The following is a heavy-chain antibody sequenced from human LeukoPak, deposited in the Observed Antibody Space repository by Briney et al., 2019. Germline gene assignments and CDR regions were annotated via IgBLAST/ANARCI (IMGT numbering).Heavy chain of an antibody. V-gene: IGHV3-48*01. CDR3: ARDPDGDYDFDY. D-gene: IGHD4-17*01. CDR2: SNSNGGVI. J-gene: IGHJ4*02. CDR1: GFSISDYG. Sequence: HPGGSLRLSCAISGFSISDYGVNWVRRAPGKGLEWLSHSNSNGGVISYADSVKGRFTISRDTAKNSLYLRMNSLRVEDTAIYYCARDPDGDYDFDYWGQGTLVTVSS.